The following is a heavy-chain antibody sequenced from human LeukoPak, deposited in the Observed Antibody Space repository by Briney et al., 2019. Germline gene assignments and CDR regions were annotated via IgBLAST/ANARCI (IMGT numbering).Heavy chain of an antibody. CDR2: IYSGGST. CDR1: GFTVSSSY. D-gene: IGHD4-23*01. J-gene: IGHJ5*02. Sequence: PGGSLRLSCAASGFTVSSSYMSWVRQAPGKGLEWVSVIYSGGSTDHADSVKGRFIISRDNSKNTLYLQMNSLRAEDTAVYYCAADPNYGGKIASFDPWGQGTLVTVSS. CDR3: AADPNYGGKIASFDP. V-gene: IGHV3-66*01.